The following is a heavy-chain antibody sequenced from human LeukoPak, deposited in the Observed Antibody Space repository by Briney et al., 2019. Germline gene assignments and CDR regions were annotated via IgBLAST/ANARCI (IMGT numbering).Heavy chain of an antibody. J-gene: IGHJ4*02. Sequence: WGSLRLSCAASGFTFSSYEMNWVRQAPGKGLEWVSYISSSGSTIYYADSVKGRFTISRDNAKNSLYLQMNSLRAEDTAVYYCATTGFYGDYPFDYWGQGTLVTVSS. CDR3: ATTGFYGDYPFDY. D-gene: IGHD4-17*01. CDR1: GFTFSSYE. V-gene: IGHV3-48*03. CDR2: ISSSGSTI.